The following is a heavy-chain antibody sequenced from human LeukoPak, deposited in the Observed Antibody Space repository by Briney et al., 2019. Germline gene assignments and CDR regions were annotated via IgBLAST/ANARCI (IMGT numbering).Heavy chain of an antibody. Sequence: SETLSLTCTVSGDSISSGGYSWSWVRQPPGKGLEWIGYIHYTGSTYYNPSLKSRLTMSFDTSKNQFSLKLSSVTAADTAVYYCARDTYYYDSSGQGFDYWGQGTLVTVSS. CDR3: ARDTYYYDSSGQGFDY. D-gene: IGHD3-22*01. CDR1: GDSISSGGYS. CDR2: IHYTGST. V-gene: IGHV4-30-4*07. J-gene: IGHJ4*02.